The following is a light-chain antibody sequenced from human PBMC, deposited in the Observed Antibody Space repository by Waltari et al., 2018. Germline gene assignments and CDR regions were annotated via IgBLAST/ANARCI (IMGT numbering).Light chain of an antibody. V-gene: IGKV3-15*01. J-gene: IGKJ1*01. CDR1: QSVSNN. CDR3: QQYNYWRT. CDR2: GAS. Sequence: EIVMTQSPVTLSVSPGERATLSCRASQSVSNNLAWYQQKPGQAPRLLMYGASTRATGIPARFSGSGSVTEFTLTISSLQSEDFAVYYCQQYNYWRTFGQGTKVEI.